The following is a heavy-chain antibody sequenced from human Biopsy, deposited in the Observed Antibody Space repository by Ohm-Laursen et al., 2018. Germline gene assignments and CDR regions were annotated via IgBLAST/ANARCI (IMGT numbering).Heavy chain of an antibody. V-gene: IGHV3-53*01. CDR3: AREGRDY. J-gene: IGHJ4*02. Sequence: SLRLSCAASGFTVSSTYIRWVRQAPGPGLEWVSVIYTGGSTFYADSVKGRFTISRDKSKNTLYLQMNNLTAEDTAVYYCAREGRDYWGQGTLVTVSS. CDR2: IYTGGST. CDR1: GFTVSSTY.